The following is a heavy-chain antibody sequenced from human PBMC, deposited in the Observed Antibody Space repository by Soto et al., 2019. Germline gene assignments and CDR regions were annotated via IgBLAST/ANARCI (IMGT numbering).Heavy chain of an antibody. CDR1: GFTFSSYA. V-gene: IGHV3-23*01. CDR3: AKDRLAGDPWDHQVYYFDY. Sequence: GGSLRLSCAASGFTFSSYAMSWVRQAPGKGLEWVSAISGSGASTYYADSVKGRFTISRDNSKNTLYLQMNSLRAEDAAVYYCAKDRLAGDPWDHQVYYFDYWGKGTLVTVSS. CDR2: ISGSGAST. D-gene: IGHD1-26*01. J-gene: IGHJ4*02.